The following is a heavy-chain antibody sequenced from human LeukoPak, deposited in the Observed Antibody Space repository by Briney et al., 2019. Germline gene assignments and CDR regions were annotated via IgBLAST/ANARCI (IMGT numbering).Heavy chain of an antibody. Sequence: ASVKVSCKASGYTFTNYDVNWVRQATGQGLEWMGWMNPTSGKAGFAQRFQGRVSMTRNISISTAYMELSSLRSEDTAVYYCARVGKWYSSRNGMDVWGQGTTVTVSS. CDR1: GYTFTNYD. CDR3: ARVGKWYSSRNGMDV. CDR2: MNPTSGKA. J-gene: IGHJ6*02. V-gene: IGHV1-8*01. D-gene: IGHD6-13*01.